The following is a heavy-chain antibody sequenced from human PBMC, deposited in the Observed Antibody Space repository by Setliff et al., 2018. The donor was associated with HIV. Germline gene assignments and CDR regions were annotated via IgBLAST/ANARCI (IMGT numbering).Heavy chain of an antibody. Sequence: AASVKVSCKASGYTFTNYYMHWVRQAPGHGPEWMGWINSNSGGPNYAQKFQGRVTVTRETSISTAYMELSRLRSDDTAVHSCARVNPFLYYYDTSGHYGVFDIWGQGTVVNVSS. CDR1: GYTFTNYY. J-gene: IGHJ3*02. CDR2: INSNSGGP. D-gene: IGHD3-22*01. V-gene: IGHV1-2*02. CDR3: ARVNPFLYYYDTSGHYGVFDI.